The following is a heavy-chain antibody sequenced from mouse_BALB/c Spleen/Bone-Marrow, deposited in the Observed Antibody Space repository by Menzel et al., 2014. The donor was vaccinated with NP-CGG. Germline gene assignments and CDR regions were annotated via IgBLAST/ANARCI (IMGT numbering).Heavy chain of an antibody. CDR2: IDPANGNT. CDR3: ATYYYGYYFDY. Sequence: LQLKQSGAELVNPGASVKLSCTASGFNIKDTYMHWVKQRPEQGLEWIGRIDPANGNTKYDPKFQGKATITADTSSNTAYLQLSSLTSEDTAVYYCATYYYGYYFDYWGQGTTLTVSS. D-gene: IGHD1-2*01. CDR1: GFNIKDTY. J-gene: IGHJ2*01. V-gene: IGHV14-3*02.